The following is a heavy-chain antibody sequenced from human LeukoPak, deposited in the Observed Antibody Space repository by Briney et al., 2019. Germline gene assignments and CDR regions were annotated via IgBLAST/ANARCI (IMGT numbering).Heavy chain of an antibody. Sequence: ASVKVSCKASGYTFTSYDINWVRQATGQGLEWMGWMNPNSGNTGYAQKFQGRVTITRNTSVSTAYMELSSLRSEDTAVYYCAKSFPQYYYYMDVWGKGTTVTVSS. CDR3: AKSFPQYYYYMDV. CDR1: GYTFTSYD. D-gene: IGHD2/OR15-2a*01. CDR2: MNPNSGNT. J-gene: IGHJ6*03. V-gene: IGHV1-8*03.